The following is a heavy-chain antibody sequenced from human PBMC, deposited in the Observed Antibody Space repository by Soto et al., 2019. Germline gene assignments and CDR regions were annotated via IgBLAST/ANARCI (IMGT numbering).Heavy chain of an antibody. J-gene: IGHJ6*02. CDR1: GFTFSSYA. CDR2: ISGSGGST. Sequence: PGASLRLSCAASGFTFSSYALSCVRQDPGKGLEWFSAISGSGGSTYYADSVKGRCTISRDNSKNTLYLQMNSLRAEDTAVYYCAKDYPRVGGATPLIGYYYGMDVWGQGSTVTVSS. V-gene: IGHV3-23*01. CDR3: AKDYPRVGGATPLIGYYYGMDV. D-gene: IGHD1-26*01.